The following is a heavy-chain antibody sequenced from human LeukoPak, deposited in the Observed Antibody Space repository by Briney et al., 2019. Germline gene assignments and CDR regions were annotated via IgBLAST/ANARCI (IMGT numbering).Heavy chain of an antibody. V-gene: IGHV3-23*01. CDR1: GITLSNYG. Sequence: GGSLRLSCAVSGITLSNYGMSWVRQAPGKGLEWVAGISDSGGRTNYADSVKGRFTISRDNPKTTLYLQMKRLRAEETAVYFCAKRGVVIRVILVGFHKEANYFDSWGQGALVTVSS. J-gene: IGHJ4*02. D-gene: IGHD3-22*01. CDR3: AKRGVVIRVILVGFHKEANYFDS. CDR2: ISDSGGRT.